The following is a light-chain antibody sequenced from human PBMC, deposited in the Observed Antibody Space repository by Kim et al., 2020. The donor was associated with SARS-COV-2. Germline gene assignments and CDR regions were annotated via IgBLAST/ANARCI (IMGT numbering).Light chain of an antibody. CDR1: QSVSSSY. CDR2: GAS. V-gene: IGKV3-20*01. CDR3: QQYGTSPLT. J-gene: IGKJ4*01. Sequence: PGERAALSCRASQSVSSSYLAWYQQKPGQAPRLLIYGASSRATGIPDRFSGSGSGTDFTLTITRLEPDDFAVYYCQQYGTSPLTFGGGTKVDIK.